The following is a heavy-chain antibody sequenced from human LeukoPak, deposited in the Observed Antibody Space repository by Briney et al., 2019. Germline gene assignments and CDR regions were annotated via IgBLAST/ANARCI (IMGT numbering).Heavy chain of an antibody. V-gene: IGHV3-7*03. J-gene: IGHJ4*02. CDR1: GFTFSSYW. CDR3: AKGGKWDVTPFDY. CDR2: IQQDGSEK. D-gene: IGHD1-26*01. Sequence: GGSLRLSCAASGFTFSSYWMSWVRQAPGKGLEWVANIQQDGSEKYYVDSVKGRFTISRDNAKNSLYLQMNSLRAEDTAVYYCAKGGKWDVTPFDYWGQGTLVTVSS.